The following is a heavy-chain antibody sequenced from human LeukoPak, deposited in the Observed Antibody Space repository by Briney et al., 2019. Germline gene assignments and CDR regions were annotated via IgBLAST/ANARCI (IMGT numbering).Heavy chain of an antibody. CDR1: GDSISNGVKY. J-gene: IGHJ3*02. CDR3: ARDTLNAFDI. CDR2: IYYSGST. V-gene: IGHV4-31*03. Sequence: SETLSLTCTVSGDSISNGVKYWSWLRQHPGKGLAWIGYIYYSGSTYYNPSLKSRVTISVDTSKNQFSLKLSSVTAADTAVYYCARDTLNAFDIWGQGTMVTVSS.